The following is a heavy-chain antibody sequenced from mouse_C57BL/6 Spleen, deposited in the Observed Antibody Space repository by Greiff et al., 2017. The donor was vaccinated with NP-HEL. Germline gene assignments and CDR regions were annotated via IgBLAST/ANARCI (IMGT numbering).Heavy chain of an antibody. D-gene: IGHD2-2*01. J-gene: IGHJ4*01. CDR1: GYTFTSYW. CDR3: AKRVYYGCSDAIDY. CDR2: IDPTSSYT. V-gene: IGHV1-69*01. Sequence: QVQLQQPGAELVMPGASVKLSCKASGYTFTSYWMHWVKQRPGQGLEWIGEIDPTSSYTNYTQKFKGKSTLTVDKSSSTAYMQLSSLTSEDSAVYYCAKRVYYGCSDAIDYWGQGTSVTVSA.